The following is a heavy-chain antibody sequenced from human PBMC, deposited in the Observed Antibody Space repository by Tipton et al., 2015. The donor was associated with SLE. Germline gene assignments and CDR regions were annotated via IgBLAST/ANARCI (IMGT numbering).Heavy chain of an antibody. CDR1: GGSFNGFY. V-gene: IGHV4-34*01. Sequence: TLSLTCAVYGGSFNGFYWNWIRQSPGKGLEWIGEINHSGSTNYNPSIKSRVTISVDTSKNQFSLKLNSVTAADTAVYYCARDGGGYSGSWYYYYYYMDVWGKGTTVTVSS. D-gene: IGHD1-26*01. CDR2: INHSGST. CDR3: ARDGGGYSGSWYYYYYYMDV. J-gene: IGHJ6*03.